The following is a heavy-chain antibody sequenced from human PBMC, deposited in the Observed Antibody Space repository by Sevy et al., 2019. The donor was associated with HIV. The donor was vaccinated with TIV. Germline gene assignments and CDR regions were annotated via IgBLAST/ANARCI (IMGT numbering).Heavy chain of an antibody. CDR1: EFTFSSYA. CDR2: IGGSADYT. J-gene: IGHJ4*02. CDR3: AIEVSVHSYSDY. D-gene: IGHD3-10*01. V-gene: IGHV3-23*01. Sequence: GGSLRLSCVTSEFTFSSYAMSWVRQTPGKGLEWVSAIGGSADYTYYADSVKGRFTISRDNSKNTLYLQMNGLRAEDTAVYYCAIEVSVHSYSDYWGQGTLVTVSS.